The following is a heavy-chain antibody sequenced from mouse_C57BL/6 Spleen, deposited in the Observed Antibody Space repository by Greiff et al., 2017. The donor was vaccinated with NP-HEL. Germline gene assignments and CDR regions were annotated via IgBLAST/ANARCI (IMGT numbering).Heavy chain of an antibody. CDR2: INPGSGGT. D-gene: IGHD1-1*01. Sequence: QVHVKQSGAELVRPGTSVKVSCKASGYAFTNYLIEWVKQRPGQGLEWIGVINPGSGGTNYNEKFKGKATLTADKSSSTAYMQLSSLTSEDSAVYFCAREIRSLITTVVAPYFDYWGQGTTLTVSS. CDR3: AREIRSLITTVVAPYFDY. CDR1: GYAFTNYL. V-gene: IGHV1-54*01. J-gene: IGHJ2*01.